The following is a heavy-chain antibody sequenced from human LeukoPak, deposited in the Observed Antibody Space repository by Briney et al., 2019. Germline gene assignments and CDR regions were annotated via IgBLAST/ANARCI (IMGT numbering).Heavy chain of an antibody. J-gene: IGHJ4*02. CDR3: AKTYYYDSSGYWFDY. CDR2: INWNGGST. CDR1: GFTFDDYG. V-gene: IGHV3-20*04. D-gene: IGHD3-22*01. Sequence: GGSLRLSCAASGFTFDDYGMNWVRQAPGKGLEWVSGINWNGGSTGYADSVKGRFTISRDNAKNSLYLQMYSLRAEDTALYYCAKTYYYDSSGYWFDYWGQGTLVTVSS.